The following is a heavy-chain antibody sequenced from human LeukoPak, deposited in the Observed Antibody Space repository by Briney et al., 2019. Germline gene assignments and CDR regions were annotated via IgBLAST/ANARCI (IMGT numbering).Heavy chain of an antibody. D-gene: IGHD3-22*01. CDR1: GFTFSSYW. J-gene: IGHJ4*02. CDR2: INSDGSST. CDR3: SSGYYYGGFDY. Sequence: PGGSLRLSCAASGFTFSSYWMHWVRQAPGKGLVWVSRINSDGSSTSYADSVKGRFTIFRDNAKNTLYLQMNSLRAEDTAVYYCSSGYYYGGFDYWGQGTLVTVSS. V-gene: IGHV3-74*01.